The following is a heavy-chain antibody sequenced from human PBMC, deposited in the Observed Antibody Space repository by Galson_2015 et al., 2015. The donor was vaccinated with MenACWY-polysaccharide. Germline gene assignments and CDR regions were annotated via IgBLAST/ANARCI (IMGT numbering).Heavy chain of an antibody. CDR3: ARDPSAFSAPSAFDI. CDR2: TYYRSKWYN. CDR1: GDSVSRKSAT. D-gene: IGHD3-3*02. V-gene: IGHV6-1*01. J-gene: IGHJ3*02. Sequence: CAISGDSVSRKSATWNWIRQSPSRGLEWLGRTYYRSKWYNDYAESVKSRITINPDTSENQSSLQLNSVTPEDSAVYYCARDPSAFSAPSAFDIWGQGTMVTVSS.